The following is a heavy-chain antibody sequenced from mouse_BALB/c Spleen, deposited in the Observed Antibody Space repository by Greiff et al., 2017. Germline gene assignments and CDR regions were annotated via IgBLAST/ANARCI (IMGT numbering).Heavy chain of an antibody. CDR1: GFTFSSYA. J-gene: IGHJ3*01. CDR3: ARRGNYNDPWFAY. Sequence: EVQLVESGGGLVKPGGSLKLSCAASGFTFSSYAMSWVRQTPEKRLEWVATISSGGSYTYYPDSVKGRFTISRDNAKNTLYLQMSSLRSEDTAMYYCARRGNYNDPWFAYWGQGTLVTVSA. D-gene: IGHD2-1*01. V-gene: IGHV5-9-3*01. CDR2: ISSGGSYT.